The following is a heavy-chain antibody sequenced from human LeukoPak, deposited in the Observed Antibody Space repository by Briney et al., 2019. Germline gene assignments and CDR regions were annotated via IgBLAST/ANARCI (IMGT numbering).Heavy chain of an antibody. CDR3: TRDRLHYGEYEKTFDY. CDR2: ISYSSSTI. D-gene: IGHD4-17*01. V-gene: IGHV3-48*01. J-gene: IGHJ4*02. Sequence: GGSLRLSCAASGFTFSSYSMNWARQAPGKGLEWVSYISYSSSTIYYADSVKGRFTISRDNGKNSLYLQMNSLRAEDTAVYYCTRDRLHYGEYEKTFDYWGQGTLVTVSS. CDR1: GFTFSSYS.